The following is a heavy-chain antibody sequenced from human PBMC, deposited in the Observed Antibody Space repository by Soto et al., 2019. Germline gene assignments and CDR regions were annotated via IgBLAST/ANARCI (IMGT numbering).Heavy chain of an antibody. V-gene: IGHV1-69*01. D-gene: IGHD2-15*01. CDR3: ASSEPYCSGGSCYSRTIVGWFDP. Sequence: VKLSCKASGGAYSSYAISWVRQATGKGLEWMGGIIPIFGTANYAQKFQGRVTITADESTSTAYMELSSLRSEDTAVYYCASSEPYCSGGSCYSRTIVGWFDPWGQGTLVTVSS. CDR1: GGAYSSYA. CDR2: IIPIFGTA. J-gene: IGHJ5*02.